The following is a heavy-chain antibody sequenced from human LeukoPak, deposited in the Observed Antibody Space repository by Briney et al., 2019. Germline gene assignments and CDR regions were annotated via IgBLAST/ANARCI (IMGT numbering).Heavy chain of an antibody. D-gene: IGHD6-13*01. J-gene: IGHJ4*02. Sequence: SETLSLTCAVYGGSFSGYYWSWIRQPPGKGLEWIGEINHSGSTNYNPSLKSRVTTSVDTSKNQFSLKLSSVTAADTAVYYCVVSSSWYVRGVDYWGQGTLVTVSS. V-gene: IGHV4-34*01. CDR2: INHSGST. CDR1: GGSFSGYY. CDR3: VVSSSWYVRGVDY.